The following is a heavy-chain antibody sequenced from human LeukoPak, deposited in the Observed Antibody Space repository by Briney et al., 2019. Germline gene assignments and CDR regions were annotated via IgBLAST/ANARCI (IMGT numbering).Heavy chain of an antibody. CDR3: AREGTYYYDSSGYYFYDY. J-gene: IGHJ4*02. D-gene: IGHD3-22*01. Sequence: SETLSLTCTVSGGSISSGSYYWNWIRQPAGKGLEWIGRIYTSGSTNYNPSLKSRVTISVDTSKNQFSLKLSSVTAADTAVYYCAREGTYYYDSSGYYFYDYWGQGTLVTVSS. V-gene: IGHV4-61*02. CDR2: IYTSGST. CDR1: GGSISSGSYY.